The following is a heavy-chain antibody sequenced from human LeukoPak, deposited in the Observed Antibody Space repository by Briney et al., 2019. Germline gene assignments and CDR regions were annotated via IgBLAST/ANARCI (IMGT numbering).Heavy chain of an antibody. CDR2: ISYDGSNK. J-gene: IGHJ4*02. CDR1: GFTFSSFA. V-gene: IGHV3-30-3*01. CDR3: ARAGWLMGGFDY. D-gene: IGHD2-8*01. Sequence: GGSLRLSCAGSGFTFSSFAMTWVRQAPGKGLEWVAVISYDGSNKYYADSVKGRFTISRDNSKNTLYLQMNSLRAEDTAVYYCARAGWLMGGFDYWGQGTLVTVSS.